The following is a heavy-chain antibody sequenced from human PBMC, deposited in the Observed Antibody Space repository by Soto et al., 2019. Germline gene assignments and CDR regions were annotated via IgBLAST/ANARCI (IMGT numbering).Heavy chain of an antibody. J-gene: IGHJ2*01. Sequence: SETLSLTCTVCSGTISSYYWSWIRQPPGKGLEWIGYIYYRGSTNYNPSLKSRVTISVDTSKNQFSLKLSSVTAADTAMYYCARFNCYFDLWGRGTLVTVSS. CDR3: ARFNCYFDL. CDR2: IYYRGST. CDR1: SGTISSYY. V-gene: IGHV4-59*01.